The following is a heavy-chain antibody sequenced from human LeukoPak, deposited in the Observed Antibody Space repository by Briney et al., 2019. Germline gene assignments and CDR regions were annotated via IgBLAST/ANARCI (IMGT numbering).Heavy chain of an antibody. D-gene: IGHD6-13*01. Sequence: SETLSLTCAVYGGSFSGYYWSWIRQPPGKGLEWIGEINHSGSTNCNPSLKSRVTISVDTSKNQFSLKLSSVTAADTAVYYCARWRRRAAGAFDIWGQGTMVTASS. V-gene: IGHV4-34*01. J-gene: IGHJ3*02. CDR1: GGSFSGYY. CDR3: ARWRRRAAGAFDI. CDR2: INHSGST.